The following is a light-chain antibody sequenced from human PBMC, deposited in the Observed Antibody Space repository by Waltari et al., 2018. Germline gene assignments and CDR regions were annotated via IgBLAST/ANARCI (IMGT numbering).Light chain of an antibody. CDR3: QSYDTSLSVV. J-gene: IGLJ3*02. Sequence: HSVLTQPPSVSGAPGQRVTISCTGSGSNIGAGYDVHWYQQLPRADPKLLIYGSTHRPLGVPDRFFGSTSGTSASLTITGLQAEDEADYYCQSYDTSLSVVFGGGTKLSVL. V-gene: IGLV1-40*01. CDR1: GSNIGAGYD. CDR2: GST.